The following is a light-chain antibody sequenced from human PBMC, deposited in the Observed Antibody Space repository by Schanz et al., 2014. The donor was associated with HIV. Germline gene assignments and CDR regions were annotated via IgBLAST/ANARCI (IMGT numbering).Light chain of an antibody. CDR1: SNDVGTTNR. CDR2: EVT. V-gene: IGLV2-14*02. J-gene: IGLJ2*01. Sequence: QSALTQPASVSGSPGQSITISCTGTSNDVGTTNRVSWYQQHPDKAPKLMIYEVTRRPPGVSSRFSGSKSGNTASLTVSGLQADDEADYYCSSFAGNNKLLFGGGTKVTVL. CDR3: SSFAGNNKLL.